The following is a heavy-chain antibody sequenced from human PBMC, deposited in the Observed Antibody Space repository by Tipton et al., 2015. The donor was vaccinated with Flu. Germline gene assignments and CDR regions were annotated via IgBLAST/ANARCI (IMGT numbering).Heavy chain of an antibody. CDR1: GGSIGVTTYY. CDR2: VYYTGGT. J-gene: IGHJ3*02. D-gene: IGHD1-26*01. V-gene: IGHV4-39*07. CDR3: ARALNSGREYTFDI. Sequence: TLSLTCTVSGGSIGVTTYYWGWIRQPPGKGLEYIGSVYYTGGTYFNPSLKSRVTVSIDTSKKQFSLKLNSVTAADTAVYYCARALNSGREYTFDIWGRGTVVTVSS.